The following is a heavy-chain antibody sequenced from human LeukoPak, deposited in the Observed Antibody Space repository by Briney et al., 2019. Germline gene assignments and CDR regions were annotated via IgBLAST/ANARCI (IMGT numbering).Heavy chain of an antibody. J-gene: IGHJ4*02. D-gene: IGHD2-15*01. Sequence: PSETLSLTCTVSGGSISSSSYYWGWIRQPPGKGLEWIGSIYYSGSTYYNPSLKGRVTISVDTSKNQFSLKLSSVTAADTAVYYCARLPVVVVAAHFDYWGQGTLVTVSS. V-gene: IGHV4-39*01. CDR2: IYYSGST. CDR3: ARLPVVVVAAHFDY. CDR1: GGSISSSSYY.